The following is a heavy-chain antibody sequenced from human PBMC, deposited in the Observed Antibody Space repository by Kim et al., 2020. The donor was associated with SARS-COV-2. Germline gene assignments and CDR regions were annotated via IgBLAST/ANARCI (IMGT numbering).Heavy chain of an antibody. V-gene: IGHV1-69*13. CDR1: GGTFSSYA. J-gene: IGHJ4*02. CDR3: ARDLFRGYVDPFWY. D-gene: IGHD3-3*01. Sequence: SVKVSCKASGGTFSSYAISWVRQAPGQGLEWMGGIIPIFGTANYAQKFQGRVTITADESTSTAYMELSSLRSEDTAVYYCARDLFRGYVDPFWYWGQGTLVTVSS. CDR2: IIPIFGTA.